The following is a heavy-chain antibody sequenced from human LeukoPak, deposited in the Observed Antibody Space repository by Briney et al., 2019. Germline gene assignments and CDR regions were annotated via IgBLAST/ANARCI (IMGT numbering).Heavy chain of an antibody. J-gene: IGHJ4*02. D-gene: IGHD1-26*01. Sequence: GGAPRLSCCAPGFTFFSYSISWGRPAPREGVGWGSAISGSGGSTYYADSVKGRFTISRDNSKNTLYLQMNSLRAEDTAVYYCARSQGGSWALFDYWGQGTLVTVSS. CDR3: ARSQGGSWALFDY. CDR1: GFTFFSYS. CDR2: ISGSGGST. V-gene: IGHV3-23*01.